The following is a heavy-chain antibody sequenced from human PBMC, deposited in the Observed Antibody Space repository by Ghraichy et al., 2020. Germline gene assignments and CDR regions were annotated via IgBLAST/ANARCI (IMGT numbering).Heavy chain of an antibody. CDR2: ISGSGGST. D-gene: IGHD2-2*01. V-gene: IGHV3-23*01. Sequence: LSLTCAASRFNFSNYAMTWVRQAPGKGLEWVSAISGSGGSTYYVDSGKGWFTISRDNSKNTLYLQMNSLRAEDTAVYYCAKLFPRIVVVPAAGMDVWGQGTTVTVSS. J-gene: IGHJ6*02. CDR1: RFNFSNYA. CDR3: AKLFPRIVVVPAAGMDV.